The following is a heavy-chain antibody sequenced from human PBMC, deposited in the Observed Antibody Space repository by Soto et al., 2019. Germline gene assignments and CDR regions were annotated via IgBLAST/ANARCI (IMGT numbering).Heavy chain of an antibody. Sequence: GGSLRLSCAASGFKFNRYTINWVRQAPGKRLEWLSSISSSGYICPTDSVRGRFTISRDNAKNSVYLQIDSLRAEDTAVYFCASDCCGGSCYPGMDVWGQGTRVTVSS. CDR1: GFKFNRYT. V-gene: IGHV3-21*01. D-gene: IGHD2-15*01. J-gene: IGHJ6*02. CDR3: ASDCCGGSCYPGMDV. CDR2: ISSSGYI.